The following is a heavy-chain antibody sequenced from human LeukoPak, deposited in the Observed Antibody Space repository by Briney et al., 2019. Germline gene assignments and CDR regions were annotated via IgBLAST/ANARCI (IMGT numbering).Heavy chain of an antibody. V-gene: IGHV3-53*01. Sequence: GGSLRLSCAASGFTVITSDMTWVRQAPGKGLEWVSVLYSDGNTKYADSVQGRFTISRDNSKNTLHLEMSSLSPDDTAVYYCARGVEPLAANTLAYWGQGTLVTVSS. J-gene: IGHJ4*02. CDR2: LYSDGNT. CDR3: ARGVEPLAANTLAY. CDR1: GFTVITSD. D-gene: IGHD1-14*01.